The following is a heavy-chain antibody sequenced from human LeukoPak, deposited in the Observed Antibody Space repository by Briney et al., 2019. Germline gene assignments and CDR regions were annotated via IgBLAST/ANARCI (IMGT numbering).Heavy chain of an antibody. CDR1: GFTFNSYG. Sequence: GGSLRLSCAASGFTFNSYGMHWVRQAPGKGLEWVAVISYDESNKYYADSVKGRFTISRDNSKNTLYLQMNSLRAEDTAVYYCARDSSSWYDYYYYYGMDVWGQGTTVTVSS. CDR2: ISYDESNK. D-gene: IGHD6-13*01. CDR3: ARDSSSWYDYYYYYGMDV. J-gene: IGHJ6*02. V-gene: IGHV3-30*03.